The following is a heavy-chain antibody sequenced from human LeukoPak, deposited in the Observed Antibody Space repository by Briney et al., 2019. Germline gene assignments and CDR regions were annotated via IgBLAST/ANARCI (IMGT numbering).Heavy chain of an antibody. CDR3: ARDYYDSSGYYYEAAFDI. J-gene: IGHJ3*02. CDR2: ISWNSGSI. V-gene: IGHV3-9*03. D-gene: IGHD3-22*01. CDR1: GFTFDDYA. Sequence: GGSLRLSCAASGFTFDDYAMHWVRQAPGKGLEWVSGISWNSGSIGYADSVKGRFTISRDNAKNSLYLQMNSPRAEDMALYYCARDYYDSSGYYYEAAFDIWGQGTMVTVSS.